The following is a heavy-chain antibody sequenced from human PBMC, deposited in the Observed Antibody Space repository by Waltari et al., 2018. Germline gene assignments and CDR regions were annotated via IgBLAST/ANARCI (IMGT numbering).Heavy chain of an antibody. V-gene: IGHV3-43*02. CDR1: VFPVDDYA. J-gene: IGHJ4*02. D-gene: IGHD6-19*01. CDR2: ISGDGGST. CDR3: AKDLAVARDY. Sequence: EVQLVESGGGVVQPGGSLRFSWSPSVFPVDDYALHWVGQAPAQGLVGVSLISGDGGSTYYADSVKGRFTISRDNSKNSLYLQMNSLRTEDTALYYCAKDLAVARDYWGQGTLVTVSS.